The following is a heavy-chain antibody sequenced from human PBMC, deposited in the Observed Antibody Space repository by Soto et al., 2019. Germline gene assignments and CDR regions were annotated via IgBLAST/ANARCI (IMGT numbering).Heavy chain of an antibody. CDR1: GDTFSSYA. Sequence: QVQLVQSGAELKKTGSSVKVSCRASGDTFSSYAVNWVRQAPGRGLEWMGRIITVLGTTDYAQNFKGRLTITAELSSLRSEDTAVYYCARRRYCGYDCYHKHYYGMDVWGQGTTVTVAS. V-gene: IGHV1-69*08. CDR2: IITVLGTT. CDR3: ARRRYCGYDCYHKHYYGMDV. J-gene: IGHJ6*02. D-gene: IGHD2-21*01.